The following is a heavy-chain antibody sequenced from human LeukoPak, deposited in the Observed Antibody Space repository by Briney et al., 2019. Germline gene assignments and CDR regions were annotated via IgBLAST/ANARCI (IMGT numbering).Heavy chain of an antibody. CDR1: VGSISIYY. J-gene: IGHJ4*02. Sequence: SQTLSLTCTVSVGSISIYYWSWIRQPAGKGLEWIGRIYTSGSTNYNTSLKSRVTMLVDTSKNQFSLKLSSVNAADTAVYYCARDSYYYGSGSSPLFDYWGQGSLVTVSS. V-gene: IGHV4-4*07. CDR3: ARDSYYYGSGSSPLFDY. CDR2: IYTSGST. D-gene: IGHD3-10*01.